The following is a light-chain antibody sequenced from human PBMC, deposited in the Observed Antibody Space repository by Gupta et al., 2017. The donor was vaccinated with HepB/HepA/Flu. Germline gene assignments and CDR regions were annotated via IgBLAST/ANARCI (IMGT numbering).Light chain of an antibody. V-gene: IGKV3-20*01. CDR2: GES. J-gene: IGKJ3*01. Sequence: EIVLTQSPGTLSLSPGERATLSCRASQSVSSSYLAWYQQTPGQAPRLLIYGESSRATGIPDRFSGSGSGTDFTLTISRLEPEDFAVYYCQQYGSSPATFGPGTKVDIK. CDR3: QQYGSSPAT. CDR1: QSVSSSY.